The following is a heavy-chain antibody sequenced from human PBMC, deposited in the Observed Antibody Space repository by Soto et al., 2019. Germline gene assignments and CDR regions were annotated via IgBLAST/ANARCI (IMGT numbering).Heavy chain of an antibody. J-gene: IGHJ5*02. Sequence: QVQLQESGPGLVKPSGTLSLTCAITSGSTDISYWWWSWVRRPPGKGLEWIGQIYHGGTTDYNPSLKSRLTISLDKSKNHVSLNLTSVTAADTAVYYCVRVPTTWGQGILVTVSS. CDR2: IYHGGTT. V-gene: IGHV4-4*02. CDR3: VRVPTT. CDR1: SGSTDISYW.